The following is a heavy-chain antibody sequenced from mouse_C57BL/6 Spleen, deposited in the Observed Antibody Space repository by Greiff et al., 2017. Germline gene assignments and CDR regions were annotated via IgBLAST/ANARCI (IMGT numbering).Heavy chain of an antibody. J-gene: IGHJ4*01. CDR3: ARERDYGSRKDYAMDY. D-gene: IGHD1-1*01. CDR1: GYTFTSYW. Sequence: QVQLQQPGAELVKPGASVKMSCKASGYTFTSYWITWVKQRPGQGLEWIGDIYPGSGSTNYNEKFKSKATLTVDTSSSTAYMQLSSLTSEDSAVYYCARERDYGSRKDYAMDYWGQGTSVTGSS. CDR2: IYPGSGST. V-gene: IGHV1-55*01.